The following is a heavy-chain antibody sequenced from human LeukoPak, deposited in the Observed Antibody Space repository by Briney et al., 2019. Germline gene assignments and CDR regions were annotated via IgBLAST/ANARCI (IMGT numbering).Heavy chain of an antibody. CDR2: IRYDGSNK. J-gene: IGHJ4*02. CDR1: GSTFSSYG. D-gene: IGHD3-3*01. V-gene: IGHV3-30*02. CDR3: ANTGITIFGVVLDLDY. Sequence: PGGSLRLSCAASGSTFSSYGMHWVRQAPGKGLEWVAFIRYDGSNKYYADSVKGRFTISRDNSKNTLYLQMNSLRAEDTAVYYCANTGITIFGVVLDLDYWGQGTLVTVSS.